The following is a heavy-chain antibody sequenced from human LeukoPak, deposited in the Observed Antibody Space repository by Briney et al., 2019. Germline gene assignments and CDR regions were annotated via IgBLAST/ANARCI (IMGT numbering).Heavy chain of an antibody. J-gene: IGHJ4*02. CDR3: ARNPIAAAGMGDY. V-gene: IGHV1-69*04. CDR2: IIPILGIA. CDR1: GGTFSSYA. D-gene: IGHD6-13*01. Sequence: TSVKVSCKASGGTFSSYAISWVRQAPGQGLEWMGRIIPILGIANYARKLQGRVTITADKSTSTAYMELRSLRSEDTAVYYCARNPIAAAGMGDYWGQGTLVTVSS.